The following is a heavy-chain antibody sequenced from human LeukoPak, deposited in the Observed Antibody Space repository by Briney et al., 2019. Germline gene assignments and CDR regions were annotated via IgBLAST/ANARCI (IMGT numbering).Heavy chain of an antibody. V-gene: IGHV3-21*01. Sequence: GGSPRLSCAASGFTFSTYSMNWVRQAPGEGLEWVSSISGPSSHIFYADSVKGRFTTSRDNAKNSLYLQMNSLRVDDTAVYYCVRGSSGDYEYWGQGVLVTVSS. CDR1: GFTFSTYS. CDR2: ISGPSSHI. CDR3: VRGSSGDYEY. J-gene: IGHJ4*02. D-gene: IGHD4-17*01.